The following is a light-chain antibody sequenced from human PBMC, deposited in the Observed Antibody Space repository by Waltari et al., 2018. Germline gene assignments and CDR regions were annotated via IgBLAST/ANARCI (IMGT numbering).Light chain of an antibody. CDR3: SSYAGSNTVL. CDR1: SSDIGGYNY. V-gene: IGLV2-11*01. CDR2: DVS. Sequence: QAALTQPPSVSGSPGQSVTISCTGTSSDIGGYNYVSWYQQHPGKAPKLMIYDVSKRPSVFSDRFSGTKSGNTASLTISGLQAEDEADYYCSSYAGSNTVLFGGGTRLTVL. J-gene: IGLJ2*01.